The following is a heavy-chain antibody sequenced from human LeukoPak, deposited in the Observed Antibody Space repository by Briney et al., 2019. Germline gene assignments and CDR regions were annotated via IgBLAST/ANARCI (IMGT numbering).Heavy chain of an antibody. CDR3: ARVGYSSGWYRGPYFDY. CDR2: INHSGST. CDR1: GGSISSSSYY. D-gene: IGHD6-19*01. J-gene: IGHJ4*02. Sequence: SETLSLTCTVSGGSISSSSYYWSWIRQPPGKGLEWIGEINHSGSTNYNPSLKSRVTISVDTSKNQFSLKLSSVTAADTAVYYCARVGYSSGWYRGPYFDYWGQGTLVTVSS. V-gene: IGHV4-39*07.